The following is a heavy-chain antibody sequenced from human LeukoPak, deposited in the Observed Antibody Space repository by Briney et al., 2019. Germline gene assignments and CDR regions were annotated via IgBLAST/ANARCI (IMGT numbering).Heavy chain of an antibody. Sequence: GASVKVSCKASGYTFSDYAMQWVRQAPGQRPEWMGWINAGNGNTKYSQKFQGRVTITRDTSTSTAYMELRSLRSDDTAVYYCARAIAAAGTRAYYYGMDVWGKGTTVTVSS. CDR1: GYTFSDYA. V-gene: IGHV1-3*01. CDR3: ARAIAAAGTRAYYYGMDV. CDR2: INAGNGNT. D-gene: IGHD6-13*01. J-gene: IGHJ6*04.